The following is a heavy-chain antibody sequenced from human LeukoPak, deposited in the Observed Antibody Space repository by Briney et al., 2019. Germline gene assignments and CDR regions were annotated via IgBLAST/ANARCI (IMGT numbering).Heavy chain of an antibody. J-gene: IGHJ6*02. CDR3: AKSTIAAVGKDYYYAMDA. V-gene: IGHV3-30*18. D-gene: IGHD6-13*01. CDR1: RFTFSSYG. Sequence: PGGSLRLSCAASRFTFSSYGMHWVRQAPGKGLEWVAVISYDGTNKYYGDSVKGRFTISRDNSKNTLYLEMHSLRGEDTAVYYCAKSTIAAVGKDYYYAMDARGQGTTVTVSS. CDR2: ISYDGTNK.